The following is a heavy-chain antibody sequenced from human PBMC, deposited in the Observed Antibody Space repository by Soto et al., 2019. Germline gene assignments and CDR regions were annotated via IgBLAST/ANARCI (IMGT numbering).Heavy chain of an antibody. CDR1: GFTFSSYG. CDR2: IWYDGSNK. J-gene: IGHJ4*02. CDR3: ARDYYGAGD. Sequence: QVQLVESGGGVVQPGRSLRLSCAASGFTFSSYGMHWVRQAPGKGLEWVAVIWYDGSNKYYADSVKGRCTISRDNSKNTLYLQMNSLRAEDTAVYYCARDYYGAGDWGQGTLVTVCS. D-gene: IGHD3-10*01. V-gene: IGHV3-33*01.